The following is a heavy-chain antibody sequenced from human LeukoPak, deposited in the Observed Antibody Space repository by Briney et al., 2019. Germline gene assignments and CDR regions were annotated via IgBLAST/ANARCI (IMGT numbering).Heavy chain of an antibody. CDR1: GGSISSSSYY. V-gene: IGHV4-39*07. D-gene: IGHD5-12*01. CDR2: IYYSGST. CDR3: ARGMAEAYDYNWFDP. J-gene: IGHJ5*02. Sequence: SETLPLTCTVSGGSISSSSYYWGWIRQPPGKGLEWIGSIYYSGSTYYNPSLQSRVTMSVDMSKNQFSLTLTSVTAADTAVYFCARGMAEAYDYNWFDPWGQGILVTVSS.